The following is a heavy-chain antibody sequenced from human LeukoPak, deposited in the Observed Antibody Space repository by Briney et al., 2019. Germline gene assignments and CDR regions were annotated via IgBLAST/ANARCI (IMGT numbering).Heavy chain of an antibody. CDR2: ISSSSSNT. V-gene: IGHV3-11*06. CDR1: GFPFSDYF. D-gene: IGHD2-2*02. CDR3: ARGIPKTFCSSTSCYINWFDP. Sequence: AGGSLRLSCAASGFPFSDYFMTWIRQAPGKGLEWVSYISSSSSNTNYADSVKGRFTISRDNAKNSLSLQMNSLRAEDTAVYYCARGIPKTFCSSTSCYINWFDPWGQGTLVTVSS. J-gene: IGHJ5*02.